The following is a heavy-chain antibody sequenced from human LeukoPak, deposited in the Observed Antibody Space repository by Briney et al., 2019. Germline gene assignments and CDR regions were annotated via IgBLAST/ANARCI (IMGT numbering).Heavy chain of an antibody. CDR2: ISYDGSNK. D-gene: IGHD2-2*02. CDR3: ARGEGDCSSTSCHNFDY. J-gene: IGHJ4*02. CDR1: GFTFSSYA. Sequence: GRSLRLSCAASGFTFSSYAMHWVRQAPGKGLEWVAVISYDGSNKYYADSVKGRFTISRDNSKNTLYLQMNSLRAEDTAVYYCARGEGDCSSTSCHNFDYWGQGTLVTVSS. V-gene: IGHV3-30*01.